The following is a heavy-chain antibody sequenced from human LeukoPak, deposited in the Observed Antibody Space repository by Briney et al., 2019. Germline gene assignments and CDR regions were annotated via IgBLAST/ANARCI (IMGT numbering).Heavy chain of an antibody. CDR2: INPDSGGT. Sequence: GASVKVSCKASGYTFIDYYIHWVRQAPGQGLEWMGWINPDSGGTNYAQKFQGRVTMTRDTSVSTAYVELSRLTSDDTAVYYCARDQHYDFWSGYYDYWGQGTLVTVSS. D-gene: IGHD3-3*01. CDR3: ARDQHYDFWSGYYDY. V-gene: IGHV1-2*02. CDR1: GYTFIDYY. J-gene: IGHJ4*02.